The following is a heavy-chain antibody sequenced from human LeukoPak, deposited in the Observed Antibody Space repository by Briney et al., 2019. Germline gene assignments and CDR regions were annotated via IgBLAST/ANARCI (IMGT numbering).Heavy chain of an antibody. D-gene: IGHD3-9*01. J-gene: IGHJ4*02. Sequence: PSGTLSLTCVVSGGSISSSTWWTWVRPPPGKGLEWIGEIFHSGSTNLNPSLKSRLTMSVDESRHQFSLKLTSVTAADTAVYYCASGGLVSRYLDHWGQGTLVTVSS. CDR1: GGSISSSTW. CDR3: ASGGLVSRYLDH. CDR2: IFHSGST. V-gene: IGHV4-4*02.